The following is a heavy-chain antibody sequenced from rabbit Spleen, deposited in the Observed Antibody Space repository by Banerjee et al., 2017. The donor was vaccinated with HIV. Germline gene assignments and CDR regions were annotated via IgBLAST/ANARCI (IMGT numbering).Heavy chain of an antibody. CDR2: IDAGSSGFT. D-gene: IGHD1-1*01. Sequence: QSLEESGGDLVKPGASLTLTCTASGFSFSTSYHMCWVRQAPGKGLEWIACIDAGSSGFTYFATWAKGRFAISKTSSTTVTLQMTRLTAADTATYFCARDTSSSFSSYGMDLWGPGTLVTVS. J-gene: IGHJ6*01. CDR3: ARDTSSSFSSYGMDL. CDR1: GFSFSTSYH. V-gene: IGHV1S40*01.